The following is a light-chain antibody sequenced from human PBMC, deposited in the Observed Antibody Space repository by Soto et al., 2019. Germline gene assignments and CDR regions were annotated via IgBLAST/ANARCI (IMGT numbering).Light chain of an antibody. J-gene: IGKJ1*01. CDR1: QSVSSN. V-gene: IGKV3-15*01. Sequence: EIVMTQSPATLSVSPWERATLSCRASQSVSSNLAWYQQKPGQAPRLLIYGASTRATGIPARVSGSGSGTEVTLTISSLQSEDFAVYYCQQYNNWPRTFGQGTKVDIK. CDR2: GAS. CDR3: QQYNNWPRT.